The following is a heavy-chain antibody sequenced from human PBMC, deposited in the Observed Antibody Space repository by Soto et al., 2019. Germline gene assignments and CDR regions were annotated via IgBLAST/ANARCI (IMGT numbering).Heavy chain of an antibody. CDR3: ARVTVGDTTFDY. CDR2: IYYSGST. V-gene: IGHV4-59*01. CDR1: GGSIFSYY. J-gene: IGHJ4*01. Sequence: QVQLQESGPGLVKPSETLSLTCTVSGGSIFSYYWSWIRQSPGKGLEWIGNIYYSGSTNYNPSLKSRVTISVDTSKNQFSLKMTSVTAADTAVYYCARVTVGDTTFDYWGHGTLVTVSS. D-gene: IGHD1-26*01.